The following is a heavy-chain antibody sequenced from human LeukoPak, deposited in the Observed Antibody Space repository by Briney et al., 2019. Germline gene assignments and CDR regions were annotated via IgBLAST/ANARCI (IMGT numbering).Heavy chain of an antibody. CDR3: ARGRPRILTGYSQFDY. CDR1: GFTFSSFA. CDR2: LSSNGGST. J-gene: IGHJ4*02. V-gene: IGHV3-64D*09. Sequence: AGGSLRLSCSASGFTFSSFAMHWVRQAPGKGLEYVSSLSSNGGSTYYADSVKGRFTISRDNSKNTLFLQMSSLRAEDTAVYYCARGRPRILTGYSQFDYWGQGTLVTVSS. D-gene: IGHD3-9*01.